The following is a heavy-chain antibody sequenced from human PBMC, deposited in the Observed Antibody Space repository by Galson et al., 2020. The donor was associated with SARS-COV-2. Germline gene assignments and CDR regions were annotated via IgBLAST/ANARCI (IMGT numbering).Heavy chain of an antibody. CDR3: ARAPKDYDIVFVGWVGLYFYSMSS. J-gene: IGHJ6*03. Sequence: ASVKVSCKASGYTFTSYAMNWVRQAPGQGLEWMGWINTNTGNPTYAQGFTGRFVFSLDTSVSTAYLQISSLKAEDTAVYYCARAPKDYDIVFVGWVGLYFYSMSSSGTVTTFIVP. CDR2: INTNTGNP. CDR1: GYTFTSYA. D-gene: IGHD3-9*01. V-gene: IGHV7-4-1*02.